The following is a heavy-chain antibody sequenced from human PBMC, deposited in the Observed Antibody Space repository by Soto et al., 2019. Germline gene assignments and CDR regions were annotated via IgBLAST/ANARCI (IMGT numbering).Heavy chain of an antibody. Sequence: EVQLVESGGGLVKPGGSLRLSCAASGFTFSSYTMNWVRQAPGKGLEWVSSISSSSSYIYYADSVKGRFTISRDNAKNSLYLQMHSRRAEDTAVYYCARGYSSGDYWGQGTLVTVSS. V-gene: IGHV3-21*01. CDR2: ISSSSSYI. CDR3: ARGYSSGDY. CDR1: GFTFSSYT. J-gene: IGHJ4*02. D-gene: IGHD6-19*01.